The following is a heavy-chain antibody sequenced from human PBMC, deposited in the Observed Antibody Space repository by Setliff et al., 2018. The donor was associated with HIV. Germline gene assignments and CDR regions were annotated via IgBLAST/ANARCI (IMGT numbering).Heavy chain of an antibody. D-gene: IGHD2-21*01. V-gene: IGHV4-39*01. CDR2: VSHRGGGNT. J-gene: IGHJ4*02. Sequence: PSETLSLTCTVSGVSISSSSHYWGSIRQPPGNRLEWVGSVSHRGGGNTNYNPSLASRVTMSVDLSKNQFSLRLTSVTAADTAVYYCARLHQFCVGNCYPIYFDYWGQGTLVTVSS. CDR1: GVSISSSSHY. CDR3: ARLHQFCVGNCYPIYFDY.